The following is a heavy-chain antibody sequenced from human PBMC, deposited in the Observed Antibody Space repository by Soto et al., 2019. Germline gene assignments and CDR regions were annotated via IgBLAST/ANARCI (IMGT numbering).Heavy chain of an antibody. V-gene: IGHV1-24*01. D-gene: IGHD6-25*01. Sequence: GAAVKGSFKVSVYTLTELSMHWVRQAPGKVLEWMGGFDPEDGETIYAQKFQGRVTMTEDTSKDTAYMELSSLRSEDTAVYYCANTPATXIANFEYWGQVTLVPVS. CDR1: VYTLTELS. CDR3: ANTPATXIANFEY. CDR2: FDPEDGET. J-gene: IGHJ4*02.